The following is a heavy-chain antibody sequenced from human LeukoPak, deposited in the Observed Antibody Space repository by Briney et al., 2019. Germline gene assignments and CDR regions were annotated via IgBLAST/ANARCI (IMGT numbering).Heavy chain of an antibody. D-gene: IGHD6-19*01. CDR1: GFTFNSYG. CDR3: ARDGSGWNNWFDP. V-gene: IGHV3-30*02. J-gene: IGHJ5*02. Sequence: GGSLRLSCAASGFTFNSYGMHWVRQAPGKGLEWVAFIRYDGSNKYYADSVKGRFTISRDNSKNTLYLQMNSLRAEDTAVYYCARDGSGWNNWFDPWGQGTLVTVSS. CDR2: IRYDGSNK.